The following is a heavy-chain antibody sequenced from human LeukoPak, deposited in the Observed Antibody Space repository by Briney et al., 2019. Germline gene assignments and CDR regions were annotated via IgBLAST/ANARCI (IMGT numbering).Heavy chain of an antibody. D-gene: IGHD3-22*01. Sequence: GGSLRLSCVVSGFTFSFYAMSWVRQAPGKGLEWVSGIRGSGGSTYYADSVKGRFTISRDNSKNTLYLQMNSLRAEDTAVYYCAKAPLSYDSSGPFDYWGQGTLVTVSS. CDR3: AKAPLSYDSSGPFDY. J-gene: IGHJ4*02. CDR2: IRGSGGST. CDR1: GFTFSFYA. V-gene: IGHV3-23*01.